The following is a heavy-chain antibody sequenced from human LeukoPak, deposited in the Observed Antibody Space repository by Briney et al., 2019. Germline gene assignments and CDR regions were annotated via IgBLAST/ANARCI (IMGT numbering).Heavy chain of an antibody. V-gene: IGHV4-59*08. CDR1: GGPISNYY. J-gene: IGHJ4*02. CDR3: ARVHSGYDFGNRKYYYFDY. Sequence: PSETLSLTCTVSGGPISNYYWSWIRQPPGKGLEWIGYIYYRGSTNYNPSLKSRVTISVDTSKNQLSMKLSSVTAADTAVYYCARVHSGYDFGNRKYYYFDYWGKGTMVTVSS. CDR2: IYYRGST. D-gene: IGHD5-12*01.